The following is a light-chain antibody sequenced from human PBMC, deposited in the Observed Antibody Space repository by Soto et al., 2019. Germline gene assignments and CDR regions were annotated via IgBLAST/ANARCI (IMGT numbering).Light chain of an antibody. CDR1: QSISSW. V-gene: IGKV1-5*03. Sequence: DIQMTQSPSTLSASVGDRVTITCRASQSISSWLAWYQQKPGKAPKLRIYKASSLESGVPSRFSGSGSRTEFTLTISSLQPDDFATYYCQQYNSYRRTFGQGTKVEIK. J-gene: IGKJ1*01. CDR3: QQYNSYRRT. CDR2: KAS.